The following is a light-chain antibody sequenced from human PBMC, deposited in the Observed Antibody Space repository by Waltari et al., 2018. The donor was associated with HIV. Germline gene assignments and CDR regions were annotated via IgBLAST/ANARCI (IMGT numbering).Light chain of an antibody. V-gene: IGLV1-44*01. J-gene: IGLJ2*01. CDR1: SSNLGSTP. Sequence: QSVLTQPPSASGTPGQRVTFSCSGTSSNLGSTPVDWYQKLPGTAPRLLIYNNNQRPSGVPDRFSGSKSGTSASLAISGLQSEDEADYYCAAWDDSLNGHVLFGGGTKLTVL. CDR2: NNN. CDR3: AAWDDSLNGHVL.